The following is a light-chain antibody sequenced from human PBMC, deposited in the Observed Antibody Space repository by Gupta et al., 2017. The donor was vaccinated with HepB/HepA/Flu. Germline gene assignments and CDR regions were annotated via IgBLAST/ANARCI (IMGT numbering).Light chain of an antibody. CDR3: QQYITYPIT. CDR2: KAS. Sequence: DSHMTQSPSTLSASVGDRVTITCRASQSISSWLAWYQQKPGKAPNLLIYKASSLHSGVPSRFSGSGSGTEFTLTISSLQPDDFVTYYCQQYITYPITFGGGTKVEIK. V-gene: IGKV1-5*03. J-gene: IGKJ4*01. CDR1: QSISSW.